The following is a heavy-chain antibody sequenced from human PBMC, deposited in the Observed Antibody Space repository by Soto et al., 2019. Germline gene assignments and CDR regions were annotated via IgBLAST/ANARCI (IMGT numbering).Heavy chain of an antibody. V-gene: IGHV3-21*01. CDR2: ISSSSSYI. D-gene: IGHD1-26*01. CDR3: ARESGSGSYYWHIDRGYYFDY. CDR1: GFTFSSYS. J-gene: IGHJ4*02. Sequence: PGGSLRLSCAASGFTFSSYSMNWVRQAPGKGLEWVSSISSSSSYIYYADSVKGRFTISRDNAKNSLYLQMNSLRAEDTAVYYCARESGSGSYYWHIDRGYYFDYWGQGTLVTVSS.